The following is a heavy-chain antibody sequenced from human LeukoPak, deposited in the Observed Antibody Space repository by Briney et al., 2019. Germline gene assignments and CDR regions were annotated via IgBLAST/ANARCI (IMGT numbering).Heavy chain of an antibody. Sequence: GGFLRLSCAASGFTFSSYAMSWVRQAPGKGLEWVSAISGSGGSTYYADSVKGRFTISRDNSKNTLYLQMNSLRAEDTAVYYCAKDYYGSGSYYWGQGTLVTVSS. CDR1: GFTFSSYA. CDR3: AKDYYGSGSYY. CDR2: ISGSGGST. D-gene: IGHD3-10*01. V-gene: IGHV3-23*01. J-gene: IGHJ4*02.